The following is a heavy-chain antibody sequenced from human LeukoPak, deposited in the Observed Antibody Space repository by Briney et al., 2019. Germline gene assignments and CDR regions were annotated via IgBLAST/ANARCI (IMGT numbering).Heavy chain of an antibody. D-gene: IGHD3-3*01. CDR2: IYYSGST. V-gene: IGHV4-30-4*01. CDR3: ASRVPPFYDFWSGSGWFDP. J-gene: IGHJ5*02. Sequence: PSQTLSLTCTVSGGSISSGDYYWSWIRQPPGKGLEWIGYIYYSGSTYYNPSLKSRVTISVDTSKNQFSLKLSSVTAADTAVYYCASRVPPFYDFWSGSGWFDPWGQGTLVTVSS. CDR1: GGSISSGDYY.